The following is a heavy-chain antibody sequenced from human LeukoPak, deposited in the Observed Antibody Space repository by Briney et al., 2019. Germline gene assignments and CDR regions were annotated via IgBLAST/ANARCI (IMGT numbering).Heavy chain of an antibody. V-gene: IGHV3-11*01. CDR2: ISSSGSTI. D-gene: IGHD1-26*01. CDR3: ARERGSYFVDY. J-gene: IGHJ4*02. CDR1: GFTVSSNY. Sequence: GGSLRLSCAASGFTVSSNYMSWVRQAPGKGLEWVSYISSSGSTIYYADSVKGRFTISRDNAKNSLYLQMNSLRAEDTAVYYCARERGSYFVDYWGQGTLVTVSS.